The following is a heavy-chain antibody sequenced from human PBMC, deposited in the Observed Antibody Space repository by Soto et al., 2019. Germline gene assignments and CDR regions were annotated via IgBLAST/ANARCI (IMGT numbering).Heavy chain of an antibody. D-gene: IGHD6-13*01. J-gene: IGHJ6*02. V-gene: IGHV3-23*01. CDR2: ITGSGGNT. CDR1: GFTFSSYA. Sequence: EVQLLESGGGFIQPGGSLRLSCAASGFTFSSYAMSWVRLAPGRGLGWVSAITGSGGNTYYADSVKGRFIISRDNSKNTLYLQMNSLRAEDTAIYYCANLPHWRQQLAQSPPMDVWGQGTTVTVSS. CDR3: ANLPHWRQQLAQSPPMDV.